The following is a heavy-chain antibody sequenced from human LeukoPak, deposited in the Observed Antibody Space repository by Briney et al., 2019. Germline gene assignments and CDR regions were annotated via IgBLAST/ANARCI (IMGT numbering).Heavy chain of an antibody. CDR2: INHSGST. D-gene: IGHD2-8*01. Sequence: SETLSLTCAVYGGSFSGYYWSWIRQPPGKGLEGIGEINHSGSTNYNPSLKSRVTISVDTSKNQFSLKLSSVTAADTAVYYYATTTAVDIVLMVYAPCYYYMDVWGKGTPVTVSS. V-gene: IGHV4-34*01. CDR1: GGSFSGYY. J-gene: IGHJ6*03. CDR3: ATTTAVDIVLMVYAPCYYYMDV.